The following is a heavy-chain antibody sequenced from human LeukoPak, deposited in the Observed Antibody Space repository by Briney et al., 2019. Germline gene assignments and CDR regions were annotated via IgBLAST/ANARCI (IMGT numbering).Heavy chain of an antibody. Sequence: PSETLSLTCIVSGYSISSGNYWGWVRPPPGKGLEWIASRYHSGSTYYNPSLKSRVALSVDTSKNQFSLKLSSVAAADTAVYYCVREGGYELDYWGQGTLVTVSS. CDR2: RYHSGST. CDR1: GYSISSGNY. J-gene: IGHJ4*02. CDR3: VREGGYELDY. D-gene: IGHD5-12*01. V-gene: IGHV4-38-2*02.